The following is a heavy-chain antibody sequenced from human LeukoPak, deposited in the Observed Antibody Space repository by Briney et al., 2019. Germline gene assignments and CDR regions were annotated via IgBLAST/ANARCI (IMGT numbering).Heavy chain of an antibody. CDR2: INPNSGGT. CDR3: AGFGSSLIYYFDY. D-gene: IGHD6-13*01. Sequence: ASVKVSCKASGYTFTGYYMHWVRQAPGQGLEWMGWINPNSGGTNYAQKFQGRVTMTRDTSISTAYMELSRLRSDDTAVYYCAGFGSSLIYYFDYWGQGTLVTVSS. V-gene: IGHV1-2*02. J-gene: IGHJ4*02. CDR1: GYTFTGYY.